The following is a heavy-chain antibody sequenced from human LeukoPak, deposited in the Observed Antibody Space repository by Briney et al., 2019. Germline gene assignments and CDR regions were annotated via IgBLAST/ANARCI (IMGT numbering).Heavy chain of an antibody. CDR2: ISSSSSYI. D-gene: IGHD1-26*01. V-gene: IGHV3-21*01. CDR1: GFTFSSYS. CDR3: ARDPYSGSYGNYYYYFMDV. J-gene: IGHJ6*03. Sequence: GGSLRLSCAASGFTFSSYSMNWVRQAPGKGLEWVSSISSSSSYIYYADSVKGRFTISRDNAKNSLYLQMNSLRAEDTAVYYCARDPYSGSYGNYYYYFMDVWGKGTTVTISS.